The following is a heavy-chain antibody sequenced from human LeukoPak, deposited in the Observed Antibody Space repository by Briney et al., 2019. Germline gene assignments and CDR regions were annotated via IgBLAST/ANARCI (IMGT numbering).Heavy chain of an antibody. J-gene: IGHJ4*02. D-gene: IGHD1-7*01. Sequence: GGSLRLSCVASGFKIADYAMHWVRQTPGKGLEWVSGISWNSGTMDYADSLRGRFTISRDNAKNSLYLQMSNLKTEDTALYYCAKLCDWNSIDYWGQGTLDTVSS. V-gene: IGHV3-9*01. CDR1: GFKIADYA. CDR3: AKLCDWNSIDY. CDR2: ISWNSGTM.